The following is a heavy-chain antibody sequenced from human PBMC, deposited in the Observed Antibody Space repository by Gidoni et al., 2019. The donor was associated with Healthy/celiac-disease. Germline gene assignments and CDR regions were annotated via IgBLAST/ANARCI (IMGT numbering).Heavy chain of an antibody. CDR2: IYHSGST. Sequence: VQLQESGPGLVKPSETLSLTCTVSGYSISSGYYWGWIRQPPGKGLEWIGSIYHSGSTYYNPSLKSRVTRSVDTSKNQFSLKLSSVTAADTAVYYCAASSIAARRIDYWGQGTLVTVSS. CDR1: GYSISSGYY. V-gene: IGHV4-38-2*02. CDR3: AASSIAARRIDY. J-gene: IGHJ4*02. D-gene: IGHD6-6*01.